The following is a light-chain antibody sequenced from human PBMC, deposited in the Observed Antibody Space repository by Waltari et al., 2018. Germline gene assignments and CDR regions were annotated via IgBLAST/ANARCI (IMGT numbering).Light chain of an antibody. Sequence: IQLTQSPSSLSASAGDIVAITCRASQGIRSFLAWYQQKPGQAPKLLIYAASTLQSGVPSRFSGSGSGTDFSLTISSLQPEDFATYYCQQFNSYPLTFGGGTKVEIK. CDR3: QQFNSYPLT. V-gene: IGKV1-9*01. CDR2: AAS. J-gene: IGKJ4*01. CDR1: QGIRSF.